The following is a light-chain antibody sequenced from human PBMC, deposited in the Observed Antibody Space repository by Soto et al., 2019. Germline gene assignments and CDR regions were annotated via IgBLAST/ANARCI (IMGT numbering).Light chain of an antibody. CDR2: DVT. Sequence: QSALTQPRSVSGSPGQSVTISCTGSYIDVGTFYFVSWYQQYPGKGPKLIIYDVTERPSGVPDRVYDSKSGNSATLTTSWLQAEDEANYYCCSYAGSYTYVFGGGTKVTVL. CDR3: CSYAGSYTYV. J-gene: IGLJ1*01. V-gene: IGLV2-11*01. CDR1: YIDVGTFYF.